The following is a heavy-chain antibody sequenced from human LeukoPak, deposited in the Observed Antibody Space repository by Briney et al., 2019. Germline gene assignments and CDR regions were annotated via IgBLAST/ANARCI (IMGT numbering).Heavy chain of an antibody. J-gene: IGHJ4*02. CDR2: ISAYNGNT. CDR1: GYTFTSYG. D-gene: IGHD2-15*01. Sequence: GASVKVSCKASGYTFTSYGISWVRQAPGQGLEWMGWISAYNGNTNYAQKLQGRVTMTTDTSTSTAYMELRGLRSDDTAVCYCARSPRSVVVVAATPYDYWGQGTLVTVSS. V-gene: IGHV1-18*04. CDR3: ARSPRSVVVVAATPYDY.